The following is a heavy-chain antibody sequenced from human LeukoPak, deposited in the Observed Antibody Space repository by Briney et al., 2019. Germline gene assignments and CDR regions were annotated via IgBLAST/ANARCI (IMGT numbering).Heavy chain of an antibody. V-gene: IGHV1-8*03. CDR1: GYTFTSYD. D-gene: IGHD3-16*02. J-gene: IGHJ4*02. CDR3: ARSLSSRFSSPRRPYYFDY. CDR2: MNPNSGNT. Sequence: PVASVKVSCKASGYTFTSYDINWVRQAPGQGLEWMGWMNPNSGNTGYAQKFQGRVTITRNTSISTAYMELRSLRSDDTAIYYCARSLSSRFSSPRRPYYFDYWGQGTLVTVSS.